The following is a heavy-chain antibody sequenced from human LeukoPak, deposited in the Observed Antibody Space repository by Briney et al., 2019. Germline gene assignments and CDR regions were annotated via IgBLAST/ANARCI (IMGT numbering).Heavy chain of an antibody. CDR3: ACELSSSGYPY. CDR1: GYSFTSNW. J-gene: IGHJ4*02. CDR2: IYPGDSDT. V-gene: IGHV5-51*01. Sequence: GESLKISCSGSGYSFTSNWIGWVRQMPGKGLEWMGIIYPGDSDTRYSPSFQGQVTISADKSISTAYLQWSSLKASDTAMYYCACELSSSGYPYWGQGTLVTVSS. D-gene: IGHD3-22*01.